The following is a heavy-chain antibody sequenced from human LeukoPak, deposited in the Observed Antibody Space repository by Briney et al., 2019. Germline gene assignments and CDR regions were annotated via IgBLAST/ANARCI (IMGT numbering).Heavy chain of an antibody. CDR3: AKDDLYGKFDY. Sequence: GGSLRLSCAASGFSFSTYGMSWVRQAPGKGLEWVSAITSTSSSTYYADSVKGRFTISRDNSKHTMYLQMNSVRAEDTAVYYCAKDDLYGKFDYWGQETLVTVSS. D-gene: IGHD4-17*01. V-gene: IGHV3-23*01. CDR2: ITSTSSST. J-gene: IGHJ4*02. CDR1: GFSFSTYG.